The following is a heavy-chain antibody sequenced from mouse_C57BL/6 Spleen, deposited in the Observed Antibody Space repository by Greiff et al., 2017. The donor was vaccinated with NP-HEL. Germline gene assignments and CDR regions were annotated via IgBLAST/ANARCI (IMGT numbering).Heavy chain of an antibody. Sequence: QVQLQQSGAELVRPGASVKLSCKASGYTFTDYYINWVKQRPGQGLEWIARIYPGSGNTYYNEKFKGKATLTAEKSSSTAYMQLSSLTSEDSAVYFCARYTTVVPFDYWGQGTTLTVSS. CDR2: IYPGSGNT. D-gene: IGHD1-1*01. J-gene: IGHJ2*01. CDR1: GYTFTDYY. V-gene: IGHV1-76*01. CDR3: ARYTTVVPFDY.